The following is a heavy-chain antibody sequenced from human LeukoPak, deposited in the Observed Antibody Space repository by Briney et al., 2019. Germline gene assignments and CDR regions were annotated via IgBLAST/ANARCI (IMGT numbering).Heavy chain of an antibody. D-gene: IGHD3-9*01. V-gene: IGHV3-23*01. CDR3: AKGNVLRYFDWFETFDY. J-gene: IGHJ4*02. CDR1: GFTFSSYA. Sequence: GGSLRLSCAASGFTFSSYAMSWVRQAPGRGLEWVSAISGSGGSTYYADSVKGRFTISRDNSKNTLYLQMNSLRAEDTAVYYRAKGNVLRYFDWFETFDYWGQGTLVTVSS. CDR2: ISGSGGST.